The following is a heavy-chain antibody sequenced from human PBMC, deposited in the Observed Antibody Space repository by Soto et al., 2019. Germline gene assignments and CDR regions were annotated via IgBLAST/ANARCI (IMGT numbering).Heavy chain of an antibody. V-gene: IGHV4-59*01. CDR2: IYDTGYA. CDR3: AGASVGYCSSTACPQGMDV. Sequence: SETLSLTCSVSGGSIRPFIWTWVRQPPGKGLEYIGFIYDTGYANYNPSLKSRVTISVDTSKNEFSLKLTSVTAADTAVSYCAGASVGYCSSTACPQGMDVWGQGTTVTVYS. CDR1: GGSIRPFI. J-gene: IGHJ6*02. D-gene: IGHD2-2*03.